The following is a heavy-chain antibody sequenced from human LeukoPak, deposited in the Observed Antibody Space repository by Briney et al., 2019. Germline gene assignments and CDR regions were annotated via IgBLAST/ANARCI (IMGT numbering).Heavy chain of an antibody. Sequence: PGRSLRLSCAASGFTFSSYGMHWVRQAPGKGLEWVAVISYDGSNKYYADSVKGRFTISRDNSKNTLYLQMNSLRAEDTAVYYCAKDLTRHYYGLDYWGQGTLVTVSS. J-gene: IGHJ4*02. CDR1: GFTFSSYG. CDR2: ISYDGSNK. CDR3: AKDLTRHYYGLDY. V-gene: IGHV3-30*18. D-gene: IGHD3-10*01.